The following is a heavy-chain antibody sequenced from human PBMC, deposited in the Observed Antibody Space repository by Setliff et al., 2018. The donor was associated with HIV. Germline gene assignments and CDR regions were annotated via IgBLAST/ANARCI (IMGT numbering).Heavy chain of an antibody. V-gene: IGHV3-7*01. J-gene: IGHJ4*02. CDR2: IDLYGSEK. D-gene: IGHD3-16*02. CDR1: GFTFSRYR. CDR3: AKDIVAPGLFLDY. Sequence: GGSLRLSCAASGFTFSRYRMIWVRQAPGKGLEWVANIDLYGSEKNYVDSVGGRFTISRDNARNSLFLQMNSLRAEDTAVYYCAKDIVAPGLFLDYWGQGTLVTVS.